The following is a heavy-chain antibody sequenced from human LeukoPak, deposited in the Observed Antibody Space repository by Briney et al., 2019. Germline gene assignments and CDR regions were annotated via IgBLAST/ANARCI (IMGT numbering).Heavy chain of an antibody. CDR3: AKTNGYYDY. CDR2: ISGGGDTT. CDR1: GFTFSNNG. J-gene: IGHJ4*02. D-gene: IGHD3-22*01. V-gene: IGHV3-23*01. Sequence: GGSLRLSCAASGFTFSNNGMSWVRQSPGRGLEWVSGISGGGDTTYYAESVKGRFTISRDNSKNTLFLQMNSLTAEDTAVYYCAKTNGYYDYWGQGALVAVSS.